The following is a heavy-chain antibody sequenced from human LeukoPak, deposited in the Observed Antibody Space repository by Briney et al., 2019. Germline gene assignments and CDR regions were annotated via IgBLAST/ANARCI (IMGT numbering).Heavy chain of an antibody. CDR2: IIPIFGTA. D-gene: IGHD5-24*01. CDR1: GGTFSSYA. J-gene: IGHJ4*02. Sequence: SVKVSCKASGGTFSSYAISWVRQAPGQGLEWMGGIIPIFGTANYAQKFQGRVTITADESTSTAYMELSSLRSEDTAVYYCTLVEMATIFPDYWGQGTLVTVSS. CDR3: TLVEMATIFPDY. V-gene: IGHV1-69*01.